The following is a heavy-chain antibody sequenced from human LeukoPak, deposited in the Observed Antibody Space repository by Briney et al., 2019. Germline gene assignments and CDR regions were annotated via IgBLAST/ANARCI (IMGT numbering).Heavy chain of an antibody. V-gene: IGHV3-7*03. J-gene: IGHJ4*02. Sequence: GGSVRLSCAVSGFKFRDHWMDWVRQAPGKGLEWVGHIKNDGSETYYLDSLKGRFSISRDNTNNALYLQMNSLRVEDTAVYYCVKNDGWFHLAQWGQGTLVTVSS. CDR2: IKNDGSET. D-gene: IGHD6-19*01. CDR3: VKNDGWFHLAQ. CDR1: GFKFRDHW.